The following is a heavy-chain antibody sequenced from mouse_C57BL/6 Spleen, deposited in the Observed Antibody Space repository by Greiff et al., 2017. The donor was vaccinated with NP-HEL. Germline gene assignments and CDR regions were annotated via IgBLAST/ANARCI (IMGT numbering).Heavy chain of an antibody. CDR3: TRWDTVVPGYYFDY. D-gene: IGHD1-1*01. J-gene: IGHJ2*01. V-gene: IGHV1-15*01. Sequence: QVQLQQSGAELVRPGASVTLSCKASGYTFTDYEMHWVKQTPVHGLEWIGVIDPETGGTAYNQKFKGKAILTADKSSSTAYMELRSLTSEDSAVYYCTRWDTVVPGYYFDYWGQGTTLTVSS. CDR2: IDPETGGT. CDR1: GYTFTDYE.